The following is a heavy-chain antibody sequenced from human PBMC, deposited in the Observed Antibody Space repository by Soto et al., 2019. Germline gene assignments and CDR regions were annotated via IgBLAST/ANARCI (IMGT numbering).Heavy chain of an antibody. J-gene: IGHJ6*02. Sequence: LRLSCACPFFPVYGYDINCVHKAPGRGLEWFAYISSSGSVIYYAASVKGRFTTFRDNAKNSLYLQMNSLRAEEKALYYCARESSLDYYYGMDVWGQGTMVTVSS. CDR1: FFPVYGYD. CDR2: ISSSGSVI. V-gene: IGHV3-48*03. CDR3: ARESSLDYYYGMDV.